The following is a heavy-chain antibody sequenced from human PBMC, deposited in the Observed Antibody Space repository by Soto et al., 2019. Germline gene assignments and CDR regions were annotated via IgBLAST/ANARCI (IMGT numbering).Heavy chain of an antibody. V-gene: IGHV4-39*01. Sequence: QVQLQESGPGLVKPSETLSLTCTVSGGSIYRSGYYWGWIRQPPGGGLGWIGNIDYNGVTYSNPSLKCRVTISRDTSKNQFSLKLTSVTAADTALYYCGKVLVGATGHTDSDSWGPGTLVAVSS. D-gene: IGHD2-15*01. CDR3: GKVLVGATGHTDSDS. CDR2: IDYNGVT. J-gene: IGHJ4*02. CDR1: GGSIYRSGYY.